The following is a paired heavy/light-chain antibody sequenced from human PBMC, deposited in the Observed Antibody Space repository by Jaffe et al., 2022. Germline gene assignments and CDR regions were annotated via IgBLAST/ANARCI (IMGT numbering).Light chain of an antibody. Sequence: DIQMTQSPSSVSASVGDRVTITCRASQDINRWLVWYQHKPGKAPELLIYAASSLQTGVPSRFSGSISGTDFTLTISSLQPEDFATYYCQQANNFPWTFGQGTKVEIK. J-gene: IGKJ1*01. CDR2: AAS. CDR3: QQANNFPWT. V-gene: IGKV1-12*01. CDR1: QDINRW.
Heavy chain of an antibody. V-gene: IGHV4-38-2*01. CDR2: IYYSGTT. J-gene: IGHJ4*02. Sequence: QVQLQESGPGLVKPSETLSLTCAVSGYSISSGYYWGWIRQPPGKGLEWIGSIYYSGTTYYNPSLRSRVTISIDTSKNQFSLKLSSVTAADTAVYYCARRGLYESVAGRDSGYFAYWGQGTLVTVSS. D-gene: IGHD6-19*01. CDR1: GYSISSGYY. CDR3: ARRGLYESVAGRDSGYFAY.